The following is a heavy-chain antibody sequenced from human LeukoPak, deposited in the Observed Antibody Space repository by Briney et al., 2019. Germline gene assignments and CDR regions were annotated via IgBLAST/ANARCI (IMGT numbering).Heavy chain of an antibody. V-gene: IGHV3-21*04. J-gene: IGHJ4*02. Sequence: TGGSLRLSCAASGFTFSSYSMNWVRQAPGKGLEWVSSISSSSSYIYYADSVKGRFTISRDNAKNSLYLQMNSLRSDDTAVYYCARERWELLQGFDYWGQGTLVTVSS. D-gene: IGHD1-26*01. CDR1: GFTFSSYS. CDR3: ARERWELLQGFDY. CDR2: ISSSSSYI.